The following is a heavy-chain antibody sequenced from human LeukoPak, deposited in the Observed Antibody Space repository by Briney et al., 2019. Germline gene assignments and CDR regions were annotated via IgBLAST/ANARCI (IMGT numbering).Heavy chain of an antibody. D-gene: IGHD1-26*01. CDR2: ISYDGSNK. V-gene: IGHV3-30-3*01. J-gene: IGHJ4*02. CDR1: GVSFNNYA. Sequence: GGSLRPSCVASGVSFNNYAVNWVRQVPGKGLEWVAVISYDGSNKYYADSVKGRFTVSRDNSRNTLYLQMNSLRAEDTALYYCASVVGAWTHYFDCWGRGTLVTVSS. CDR3: ASVVGAWTHYFDC.